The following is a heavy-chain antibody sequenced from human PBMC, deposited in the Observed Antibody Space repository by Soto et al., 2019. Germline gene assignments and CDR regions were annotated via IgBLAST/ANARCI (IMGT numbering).Heavy chain of an antibody. CDR1: GGSISSYY. CDR3: ARLEGLATISYYFDF. D-gene: IGHD3-9*01. V-gene: IGHV4-59*08. Sequence: SETLSLTCTVSGGSISSYYWSWIRQPPGKGLEWIGYIYYSGSANYNPSLKSRVTISVDTSKNQFSLKLSSVTAADSAVYFCARLEGLATISYYFDFWGQGAQVTVSS. J-gene: IGHJ4*02. CDR2: IYYSGSA.